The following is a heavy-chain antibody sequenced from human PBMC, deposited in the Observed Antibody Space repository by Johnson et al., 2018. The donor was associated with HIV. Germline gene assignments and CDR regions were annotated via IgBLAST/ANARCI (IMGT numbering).Heavy chain of an antibody. CDR2: ISVTGSVI. D-gene: IGHD1-1*01. J-gene: IGHJ3*02. Sequence: QMLLVESGGGVVQPGGSRRLSCTISGFSFSDYYMSWFRQAPGKGLEWLSYISVTGSVIYYADSVKGRFTISRDNTKNSVYLQMNSPTAEDTAVYYCARESLTTSDAFDIWGQGTMVTVSS. V-gene: IGHV3-11*04. CDR1: GFSFSDYY. CDR3: ARESLTTSDAFDI.